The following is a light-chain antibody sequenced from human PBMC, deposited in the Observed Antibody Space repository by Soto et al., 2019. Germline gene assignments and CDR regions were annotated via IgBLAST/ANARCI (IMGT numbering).Light chain of an antibody. Sequence: EIVLTQSPGTLSLSPGERATLSCRASQSVSSSYLAWYQQKPGQAPRLLIYGTSSRATAIPARFSGSGSGTDFTLTISRLKPEDFAVYYCQQYGSSSWTFGQGTKVEI. J-gene: IGKJ1*01. CDR1: QSVSSSY. V-gene: IGKV3-20*01. CDR3: QQYGSSSWT. CDR2: GTS.